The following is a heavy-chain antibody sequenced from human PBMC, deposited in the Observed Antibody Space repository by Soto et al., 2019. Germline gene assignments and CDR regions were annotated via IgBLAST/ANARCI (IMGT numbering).Heavy chain of an antibody. CDR1: GFTFSSYA. CDR3: AKFPLSPLLWFGELLPNPNFDY. J-gene: IGHJ4*02. CDR2: ISGSGGST. D-gene: IGHD3-10*01. V-gene: IGHV3-23*01. Sequence: PGGSLRLSCAASGFTFSSYAMSWVRQAPGKGLEWVSAISGSGGSTYYADSVKGRFTISRDNSKNTLYLQMNSLRAEDTAVYYCAKFPLSPLLWFGELLPNPNFDYWGQGTLVTVSS.